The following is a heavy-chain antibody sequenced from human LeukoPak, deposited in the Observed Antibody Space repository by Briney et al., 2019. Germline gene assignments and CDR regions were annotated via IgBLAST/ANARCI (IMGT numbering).Heavy chain of an antibody. Sequence: SETLSLTCTVSGGSVSSGSYYWSWIRQPPGKGLEWIGYIYYSGSTNYNPSLKSRATISVDTSKNQFSLKLSSVTAADTAVYYCARGHTYYYDSSGYYYVDPWGQGTLVTVSS. D-gene: IGHD3-22*01. J-gene: IGHJ5*02. V-gene: IGHV4-61*01. CDR2: IYYSGST. CDR1: GGSVSSGSYY. CDR3: ARGHTYYYDSSGYYYVDP.